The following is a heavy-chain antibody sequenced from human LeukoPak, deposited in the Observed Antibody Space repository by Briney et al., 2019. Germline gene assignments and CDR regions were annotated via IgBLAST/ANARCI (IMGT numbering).Heavy chain of an antibody. CDR1: GYTFTSYY. D-gene: IGHD2-21*02. V-gene: IGHV1-46*01. J-gene: IGHJ4*02. CDR2: INPSGGST. Sequence: ASVKVSCKASGYTFTSYYMHWVRQAPGQGLEWMGIINPSGGSTSYAQKFQGRVTMTRDTSTSTVYMELSSLRSEDTAVYYCVREKGLVVTAIPPYFDYWGQGTLVTVSS. CDR3: VREKGLVVTAIPPYFDY.